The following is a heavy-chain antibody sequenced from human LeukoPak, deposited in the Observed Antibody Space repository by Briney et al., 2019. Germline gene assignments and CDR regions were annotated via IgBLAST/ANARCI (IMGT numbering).Heavy chain of an antibody. V-gene: IGHV3-23*01. D-gene: IGHD3-3*01. J-gene: IGHJ4*02. CDR2: ISGSGGST. Sequence: PGGSLRLSCAASEFTFSSYAMSWVRQAPGKGLEWVSAISGSGGSTYYADSVKGRFTISRDNSKNTLYLQMNSLRAEDTAVYYCAKDLLRFLEWLLFDYWGQGTLVTVSS. CDR1: EFTFSSYA. CDR3: AKDLLRFLEWLLFDY.